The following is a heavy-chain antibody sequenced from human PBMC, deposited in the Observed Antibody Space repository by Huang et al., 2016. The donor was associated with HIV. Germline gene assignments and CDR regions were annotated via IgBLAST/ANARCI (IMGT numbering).Heavy chain of an antibody. CDR2: IHPDDSDT. CDR1: GYKFNNHW. J-gene: IGHJ4*02. D-gene: IGHD3-22*01. CDR3: ARHKGNYDRSGYPIDF. V-gene: IGHV5-51*01. Sequence: EVQLVQSGAEVKKPGESLKISCKASGYKFNNHWIGWVRQMPGKGLEWMGIIHPDDSDTRYSPSFKGQVTISADKSNSTAYSQWSSLKASDTAMYYCARHKGNYDRSGYPIDFWGQGTLVTVSS.